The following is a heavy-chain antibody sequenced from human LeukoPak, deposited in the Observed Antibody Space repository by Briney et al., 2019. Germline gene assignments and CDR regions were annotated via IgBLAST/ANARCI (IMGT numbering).Heavy chain of an antibody. Sequence: ASVKVSCKPSGYTFTNYAVNWVRQAPGEGLEWMGWINTKTGNPMYAQGFTGRFVFSLDTSVSTAYLQINSLKPEDTAVYYCASSRYYYDSSGVGYWGQGTLVTVSS. J-gene: IGHJ4*02. CDR3: ASSRYYYDSSGVGY. CDR1: GYTFTNYA. D-gene: IGHD3-22*01. CDR2: INTKTGNP. V-gene: IGHV7-4-1*02.